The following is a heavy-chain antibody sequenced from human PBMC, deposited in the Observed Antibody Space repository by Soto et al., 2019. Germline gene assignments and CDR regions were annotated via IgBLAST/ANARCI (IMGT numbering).Heavy chain of an antibody. V-gene: IGHV3-64*01. Sequence: AGGSLRLSCAASGFTFSSYAMHWVRQAPGKGLEYVSAISSNGGSTYYANSVKGRFTISRDNSKNTLYLQMGSLRAEDTAMYYCAIEKVGSNSVQVFDIWGQGTMVTVPS. CDR1: GFTFSSYA. D-gene: IGHD1-26*01. CDR3: AIEKVGSNSVQVFDI. J-gene: IGHJ3*02. CDR2: ISSNGGST.